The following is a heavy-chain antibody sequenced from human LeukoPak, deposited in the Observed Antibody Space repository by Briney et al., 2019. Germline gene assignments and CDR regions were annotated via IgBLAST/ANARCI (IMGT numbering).Heavy chain of an antibody. V-gene: IGHV4-59*01. Sequence: PSETLSLTCTVSGGSISSYYWSWIRQPPGKGLEWIGYIYYSGSTNYNPSLKSRVTISVDTSKNQFSLKLSSVTAADTAVYYCARGPIMVRGVIDYWGQGTLVTVSS. CDR3: ARGPIMVRGVIDY. J-gene: IGHJ4*02. D-gene: IGHD3-10*01. CDR1: GGSISSYY. CDR2: IYYSGST.